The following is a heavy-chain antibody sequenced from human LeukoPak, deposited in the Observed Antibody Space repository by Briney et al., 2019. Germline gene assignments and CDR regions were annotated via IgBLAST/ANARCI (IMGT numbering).Heavy chain of an antibody. V-gene: IGHV3-23*01. Sequence: GGSLRLSCAASGFTYSHHGMHWVRQAPGKGLEWVSAISGSGGSTYYADSVKGRFTISRDNSKNTLYLQMNSLRAEDTAVYYCARATGYYGSGSSDLDYWGQGTLVTVSS. D-gene: IGHD3-10*01. CDR2: ISGSGGST. J-gene: IGHJ4*02. CDR1: GFTYSHHG. CDR3: ARATGYYGSGSSDLDY.